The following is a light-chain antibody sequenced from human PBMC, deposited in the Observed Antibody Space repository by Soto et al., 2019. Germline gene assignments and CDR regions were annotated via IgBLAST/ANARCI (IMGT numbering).Light chain of an antibody. V-gene: IGKV3-20*01. CDR2: DAS. Sequence: EIVLTQSPGTLSLSPGERATLSCRASQSVSSSYLAWYQHKPGQAPRLLIFDASFRTTGIPDRFSGSGSGTDFTLTISRLEPEDFAVYYCQQYGSLPYTFGLGTRLEI. J-gene: IGKJ2*01. CDR3: QQYGSLPYT. CDR1: QSVSSSY.